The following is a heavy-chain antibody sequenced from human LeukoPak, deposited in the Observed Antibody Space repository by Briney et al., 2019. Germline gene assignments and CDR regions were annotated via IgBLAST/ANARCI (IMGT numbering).Heavy chain of an antibody. CDR1: GGSISSSSYY. CDR3: ARPSSSWWDAFDI. D-gene: IGHD6-13*01. Sequence: ETLSLTCTVSGGSISSSSYYWGWLRQPPGKGLEWIGSIYYSGSTYYNPSLKSRVTISVDTPKSQFSLKLSSVTAADTAVYYCARPSSSWWDAFDIWGQGTMVTVSS. CDR2: IYYSGST. J-gene: IGHJ3*02. V-gene: IGHV4-39*01.